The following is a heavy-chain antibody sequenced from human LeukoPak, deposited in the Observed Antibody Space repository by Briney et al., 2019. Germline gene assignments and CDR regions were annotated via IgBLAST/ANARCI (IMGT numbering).Heavy chain of an antibody. V-gene: IGHV4-31*03. CDR1: GGSISSGGYY. CDR2: IYYSGST. CDR3: ARAEGVVVFPGMDV. D-gene: IGHD2-15*01. Sequence: PSETLSLTCTVSGGSISSGGYYWRWIRQHPGKGLEWIGYIYYSGSTYYNPSLKSRVTISVDTSKNQFSLKLSSVTAADTAVYYCARAEGVVVFPGMDVWGQGTTVTVSS. J-gene: IGHJ6*02.